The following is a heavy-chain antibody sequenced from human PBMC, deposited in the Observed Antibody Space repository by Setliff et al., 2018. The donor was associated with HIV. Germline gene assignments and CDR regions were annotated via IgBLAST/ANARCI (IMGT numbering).Heavy chain of an antibody. CDR1: GGSIKKGPSS. J-gene: IGHJ4*02. D-gene: IGHD6-6*01. CDR2: IYTSGTT. CDR3: AKGVRVYNKGALDH. Sequence: PSETLSLTCSGSGGSIKKGPSSWPWLRQPAGKGLEWIGHIYTSGTTNYNSSLNSRVTISVDTSKKQFSLKLTSVTAADTAVYYCAKGVRVYNKGALDHWGQGTLVTVSS. V-gene: IGHV4-61*09.